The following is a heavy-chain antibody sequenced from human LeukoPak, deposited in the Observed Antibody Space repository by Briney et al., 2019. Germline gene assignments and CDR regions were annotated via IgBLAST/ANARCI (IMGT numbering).Heavy chain of an antibody. CDR3: ARDRRNYYDSSGYYPNHDAFDI. Sequence: PGGSLRLSCAASGFTVSSNYMSWVRQAPGKGLEWVSVIYSGGSTYYADSVKGRFTISRDNSKNTLYLQMNSLRAEDTAVYYCARDRRNYYDSSGYYPNHDAFDIWGQGTMVTVSS. CDR2: IYSGGST. D-gene: IGHD3-22*01. CDR1: GFTVSSNY. V-gene: IGHV3-66*01. J-gene: IGHJ3*02.